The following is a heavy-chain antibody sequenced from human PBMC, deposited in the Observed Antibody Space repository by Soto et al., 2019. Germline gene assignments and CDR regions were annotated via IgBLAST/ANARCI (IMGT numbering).Heavy chain of an antibody. Sequence: QVQLQESGPGLVKPSQTLSLTCTVSGGSISSGDYYLSWIRQPPGKGLEWLGYIYYSGSTFYNPSIKSRVTIAVDTSTNQFSLKLSSVTAADTAVYYCARDRKIVVVTGCWGGAVDIWGQGTMVTVSS. CDR2: IYYSGST. D-gene: IGHD2-21*02. V-gene: IGHV4-30-4*01. CDR1: GGSISSGDYY. CDR3: ARDRKIVVVTGCWGGAVDI. J-gene: IGHJ3*02.